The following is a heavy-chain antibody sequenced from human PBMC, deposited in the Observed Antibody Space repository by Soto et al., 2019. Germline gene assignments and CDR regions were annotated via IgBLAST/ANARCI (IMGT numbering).Heavy chain of an antibody. J-gene: IGHJ6*02. D-gene: IGHD6-13*01. V-gene: IGHV4-31*03. CDR1: GGSISSGGYY. CDR2: IYYSGST. CDR3: ARGVSGGSWADYGMDV. Sequence: TLSLTCTVSGGSISSGGYYWSWIRQHPGKGLEWIVYIYYSGSTYYNPSLKSRVTISVDTSKNQFSLKLSSVTAADTAVYYCARGVSGGSWADYGMDVWGQGTTVTVSS.